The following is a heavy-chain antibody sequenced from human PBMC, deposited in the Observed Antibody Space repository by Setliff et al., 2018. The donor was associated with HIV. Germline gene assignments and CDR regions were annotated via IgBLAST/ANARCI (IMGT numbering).Heavy chain of an antibody. V-gene: IGHV4-39*01. CDR2: VSQSGST. D-gene: IGHD2-21*02. Sequence: SETLSLTCSVSGVSINRTDHYWGWIRQSPGKRLEWIGSVSQSGSTYYNPSLKSRVTISEDTSKNQISLKLSSVSAADTAVYYCVRHGGTIVVVTTPRLVVWYIDLWGRGTLVTVSS. J-gene: IGHJ2*01. CDR1: GVSINRTDHY. CDR3: VRHGGTIVVVTTPRLVVWYIDL.